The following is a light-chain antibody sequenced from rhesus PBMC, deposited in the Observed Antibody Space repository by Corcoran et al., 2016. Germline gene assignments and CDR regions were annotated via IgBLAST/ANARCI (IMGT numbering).Light chain of an antibody. CDR3: QHYYDNPLT. CDR1: QNIYSN. Sequence: DIQMTQSPSALSASVGDRVTISCRASQNIYSNLAWYQQKPGKAPKLLSYAASSLQTGIPSRFSGSGYGTYFTLTISSRQPEDSAAYYCQHYYDNPLTFGGGTKVELK. J-gene: IGKJ4*01. V-gene: IGKV1S12*01. CDR2: AAS.